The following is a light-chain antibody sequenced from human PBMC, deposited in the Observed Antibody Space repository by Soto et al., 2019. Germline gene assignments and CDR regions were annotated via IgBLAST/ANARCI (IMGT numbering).Light chain of an antibody. Sequence: IQMTQSTSSLSASVGDRVTITCQASQGISSYLAWYQQKPGKAPELLIYAASTLQSGVPSRFSGSGSGTDFTLTISCLQSEDFATYYCQQYYSFPRTFGQGTKVAIK. V-gene: IGKV1D-8*01. CDR3: QQYYSFPRT. CDR2: AAS. CDR1: QGISSY. J-gene: IGKJ1*01.